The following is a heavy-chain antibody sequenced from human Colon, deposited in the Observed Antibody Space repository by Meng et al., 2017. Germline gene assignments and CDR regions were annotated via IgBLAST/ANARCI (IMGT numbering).Heavy chain of an antibody. D-gene: IGHD3-22*01. CDR1: GFSLSTTGMR. J-gene: IGHJ4*02. V-gene: IGHV2-70*04. CDR2: IDWDDDK. Sequence: SSPTLVKPTQTLTLTCTFSGFSLSTTGMRVSWIRQPPGKALEWLARIDWDDDKFYSTSLKTRLTISKDTSKNQVVLTMTNMDPVDTATYYCARTINYDSSNYIPFDYWGQGTLVTVSS. CDR3: ARTINYDSSNYIPFDY.